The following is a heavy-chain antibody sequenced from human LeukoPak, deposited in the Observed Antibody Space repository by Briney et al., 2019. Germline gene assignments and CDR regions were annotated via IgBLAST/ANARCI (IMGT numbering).Heavy chain of an antibody. CDR2: INHSGST. V-gene: IGHV4-34*01. J-gene: IGHJ5*02. CDR3: ARERYYDSSGFQS. D-gene: IGHD3-22*01. CDR1: GGSFSGYY. Sequence: SETLSLTCAVYGGSFSGYYWSWIRQPPGEGLEWIGEINHSGSTNYNPSLKSRVTISVDTSKNQFSLKLSSVTAADTAVYYCARERYYDSSGFQSWGQGTLVTVSS.